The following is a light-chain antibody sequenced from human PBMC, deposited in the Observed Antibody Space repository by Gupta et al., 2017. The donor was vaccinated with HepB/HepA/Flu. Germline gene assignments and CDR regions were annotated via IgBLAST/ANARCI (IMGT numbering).Light chain of an antibody. CDR2: DVS. J-gene: IGLJ1*01. CDR3: SSYTSSSTPLNV. V-gene: IGLV2-14*01. Sequence: QSALTQPAPVSGSPGQPITISCTVTSSDVGGYNYVSWYQQHPGKAPKLMIYDVSNRPSGVSNRFSGSKSGNTASLTISGLQAEDEADYYCSSYTSSSTPLNVFGTGTKVTVL. CDR1: SSDVGGYNY.